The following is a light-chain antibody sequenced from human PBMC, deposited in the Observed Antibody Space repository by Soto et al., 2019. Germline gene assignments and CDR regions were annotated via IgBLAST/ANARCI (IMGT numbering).Light chain of an antibody. J-gene: IGKJ2*01. CDR3: QQCYRTPRT. CDR1: QSISSY. CDR2: AAS. Sequence: DIQMTQSPSSLSASVGDRVTITCRASQSISSYLNWYQQKPGKAPKLLIYAASSLQSGVPSRFSGSGSGTDFTLTISSRQPEDFATYYCQQCYRTPRTFGQGTKLEIK. V-gene: IGKV1-39*01.